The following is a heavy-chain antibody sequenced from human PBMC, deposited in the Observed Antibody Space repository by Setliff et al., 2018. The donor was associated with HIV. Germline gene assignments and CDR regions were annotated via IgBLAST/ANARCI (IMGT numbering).Heavy chain of an antibody. J-gene: IGHJ3*02. D-gene: IGHD2-15*01. V-gene: IGHV4-4*09. CDR2: IYISGTT. CDR1: GGSISTSY. CDR3: AREHCSGGSCNGFDI. Sequence: SETLSLTCTVSGGSISTSYWNWIRQPPGKGLEWIAYIYISGTTNYNPFLKSRVTISLDASRNQFSLKLGSVTAADTAMYYCAREHCSGGSCNGFDIWGQGTMVTVSS.